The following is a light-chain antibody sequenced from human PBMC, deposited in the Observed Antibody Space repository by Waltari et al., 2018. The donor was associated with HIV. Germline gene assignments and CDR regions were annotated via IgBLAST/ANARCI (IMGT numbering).Light chain of an antibody. J-gene: IGLJ2*01. CDR1: STNIGSNR. CDR3: GTWDSSLSAVL. Sequence: QSVLTQPPSVSAAPGQKVTISCSGSSTNIGSNRVFWYQQLPGTAPKLLIYDNTKRPSGIPDRFSGSKSGTLATLGITGLQTGDEADYYCGTWDSSLSAVLFGGGTKLTVL. CDR2: DNT. V-gene: IGLV1-51*01.